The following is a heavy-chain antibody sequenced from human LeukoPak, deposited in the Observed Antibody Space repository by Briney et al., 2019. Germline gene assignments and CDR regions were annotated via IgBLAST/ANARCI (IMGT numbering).Heavy chain of an antibody. CDR1: GLTFSSYG. CDR3: ANGYCTNGVCYPYYYCYMDV. CDR2: ISYDGSNK. J-gene: IGHJ6*03. Sequence: GGSLRLSCAASGLTFSSYGMHWVRQAPGKGLEWVAVISYDGSNKYYADSVKGRFTISRDNSKNTLYLQMNSLRAEDTAVYYCANGYCTNGVCYPYYYCYMDVWGKGTTVTVSS. V-gene: IGHV3-30*18. D-gene: IGHD2-8*01.